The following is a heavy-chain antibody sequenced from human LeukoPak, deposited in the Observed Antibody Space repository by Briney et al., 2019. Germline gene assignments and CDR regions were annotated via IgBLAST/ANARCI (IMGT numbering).Heavy chain of an antibody. CDR1: GFTFSSYS. Sequence: GGSLRLSCAASGFTFSSYSMTWVRQAPGKGLEWVSSISSSSSYIYYADSVKGRFTISRDNAKNSLYLQMNSLRAEETAVYYCARDEGLYSGYDLDYWGQGTLVTVSS. CDR2: ISSSSSYI. J-gene: IGHJ4*02. V-gene: IGHV3-21*01. D-gene: IGHD5-12*01. CDR3: ARDEGLYSGYDLDY.